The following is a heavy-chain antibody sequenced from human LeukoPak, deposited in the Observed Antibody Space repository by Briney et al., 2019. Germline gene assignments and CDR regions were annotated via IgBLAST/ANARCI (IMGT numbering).Heavy chain of an antibody. V-gene: IGHV4-34*01. CDR1: GGSFSGYY. D-gene: IGHD5-18*01. Sequence: SETLSLTCAVYGGSFSGYYWSWIRQPPGKGLEWIGEINHSGSTNYNPSLKSRVTISVDTFKNQFSLKLSSVTAADTAVYYCARGGVDTAMVGAFDIWGQGTMVTVSS. CDR3: ARGGVDTAMVGAFDI. CDR2: INHSGST. J-gene: IGHJ3*02.